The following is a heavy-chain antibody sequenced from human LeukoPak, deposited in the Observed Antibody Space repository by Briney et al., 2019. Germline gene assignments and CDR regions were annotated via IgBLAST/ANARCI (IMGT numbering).Heavy chain of an antibody. J-gene: IGHJ5*02. Sequence: SETLSLTCTVSGGSINNNNDYWGWIRQPPGKGLEWLARIYYSGRTYYNPSLKSRVTISVDTSKNQFSLKLSSVTAADTAVYYCARGGSPWGQGILVTVSS. CDR3: ARGGSP. CDR2: IYYSGRT. V-gene: IGHV4-39*07. CDR1: GGSINNNNDY.